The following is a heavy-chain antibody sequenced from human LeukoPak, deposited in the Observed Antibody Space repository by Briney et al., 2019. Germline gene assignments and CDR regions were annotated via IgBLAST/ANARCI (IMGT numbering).Heavy chain of an antibody. D-gene: IGHD6-19*01. CDR2: IYYSGST. V-gene: IGHV4-39*07. CDR3: AREVAVAGEAYFDY. Sequence: PSETLSLTCTVSGGSISSSSYYWGWIRQPPGKGLEWIGSIYYSGSTYYNPSLKSRVTISVDTSKNQFSLKLSSVTAADTAVYYCAREVAVAGEAYFDYWGQGTLVTVSS. J-gene: IGHJ4*02. CDR1: GGSISSSSYY.